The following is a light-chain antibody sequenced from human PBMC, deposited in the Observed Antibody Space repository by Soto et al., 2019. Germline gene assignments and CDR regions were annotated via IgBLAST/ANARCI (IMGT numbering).Light chain of an antibody. CDR3: QQYNAWPPFT. Sequence: EIVRTQAPATLSVSPGERATLFCRASQNVNTNLAWYQQRPGQAPRLLINGASTRATGIPARFSGSGSGTEFTLIISGLQSEDLAVYYCQQYNAWPPFTFGPGTKVAIK. CDR1: QNVNTN. V-gene: IGKV3-15*01. J-gene: IGKJ3*01. CDR2: GAS.